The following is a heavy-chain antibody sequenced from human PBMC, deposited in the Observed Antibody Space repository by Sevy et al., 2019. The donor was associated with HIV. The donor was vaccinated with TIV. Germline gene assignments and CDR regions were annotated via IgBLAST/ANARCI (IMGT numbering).Heavy chain of an antibody. D-gene: IGHD5-18*01. CDR3: TPADPYNRYGYMRPYFFDY. Sequence: GGCLRLSCAASGFTFTNTWMSWVRQAPGKGLEWIGRIKSKTDGGTGDYAAPVKGRFSISRDDSKNTLYLQMNSPKTEDTAVYYCTPADPYNRYGYMRPYFFDYWGQGTLVTVSS. CDR1: GFTFTNTW. CDR2: IKSKTDGGTG. J-gene: IGHJ4*02. V-gene: IGHV3-15*01.